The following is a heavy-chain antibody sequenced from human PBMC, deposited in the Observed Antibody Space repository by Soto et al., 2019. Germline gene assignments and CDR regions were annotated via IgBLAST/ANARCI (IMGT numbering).Heavy chain of an antibody. CDR1: GGTFSSYA. CDR3: ARSGYYDSSGYYHSRDMDV. V-gene: IGHV1-69*01. CDR2: IIPIFGTA. J-gene: IGHJ6*02. Sequence: VQLVQSGAEVKKPGSSVKVSCKASGGTFSSYAISWVRQAPGQGLEWMGGIIPIFGTANYAQKFQGRVTITADESTSTAYMELSSLRSEDTAVYYCARSGYYDSSGYYHSRDMDVWGQGTTVTVSS. D-gene: IGHD3-22*01.